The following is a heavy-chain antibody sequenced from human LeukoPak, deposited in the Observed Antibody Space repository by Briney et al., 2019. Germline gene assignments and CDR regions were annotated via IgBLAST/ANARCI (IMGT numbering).Heavy chain of an antibody. CDR3: ARVRYYYDSSGYYYYMDV. V-gene: IGHV7-4-1*02. D-gene: IGHD3-22*01. CDR2: INTNTGNP. Sequence: ASVKVSCKASGGTFSSYAISWVRQAPGQGLEWMGWINTNTGNPTYAQGFTGRFVFSLDTSVSTAYLQISSLKAEDTAVYYCARVRYYYDSSGYYYYMDVWGKGTTVTVSS. J-gene: IGHJ6*03. CDR1: GGTFSSYA.